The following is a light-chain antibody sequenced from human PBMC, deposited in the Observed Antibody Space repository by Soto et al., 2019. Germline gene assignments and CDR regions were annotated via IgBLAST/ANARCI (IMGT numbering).Light chain of an antibody. J-gene: IGKJ1*01. V-gene: IGKV3-15*01. CDR1: QSVSSN. CDR2: GAS. Sequence: EIVMTQSPSTLSVSPGERATLSCRASQSVSSNLAWYQQKPGQAPRLLIYGASTRATGIPARFSGSGSGTEFSLLIISLQSEDFAVYYCQQYNNWPPWTFGQGTKVEIK. CDR3: QQYNNWPPWT.